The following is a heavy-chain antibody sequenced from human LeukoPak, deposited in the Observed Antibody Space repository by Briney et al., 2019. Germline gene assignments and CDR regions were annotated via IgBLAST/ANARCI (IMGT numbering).Heavy chain of an antibody. Sequence: GGSLRLSCAASGFSFSNYSMNWVRQAPGKGLEWVSSISSSSIYIYYADSLKGRFTISRDNSKNTLYLQMSSLRAEDTALYYCARVPGGWDLYFDYWGQGTLVTVSS. CDR2: ISSSSIYI. V-gene: IGHV3-21*04. CDR3: ARVPGGWDLYFDY. D-gene: IGHD1-26*01. J-gene: IGHJ4*02. CDR1: GFSFSNYS.